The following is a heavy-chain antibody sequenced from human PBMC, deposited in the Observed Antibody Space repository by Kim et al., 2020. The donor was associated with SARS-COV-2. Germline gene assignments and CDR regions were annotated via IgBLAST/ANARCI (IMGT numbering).Heavy chain of an antibody. V-gene: IGHV4-31*02. D-gene: IGHD1-26*01. J-gene: IGHJ4*02. Sequence: YHNPSLKSRVTRSVDTAKNQFSLKLSSVTAADTAVYYCARGRSKSYWFDYWGQGTLVTVSS. CDR3: ARGRSKSYWFDY.